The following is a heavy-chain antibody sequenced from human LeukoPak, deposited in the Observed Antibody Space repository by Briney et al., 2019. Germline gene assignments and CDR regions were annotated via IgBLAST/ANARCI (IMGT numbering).Heavy chain of an antibody. J-gene: IGHJ4*02. V-gene: IGHV3-23*01. D-gene: IGHD5-24*01. CDR1: GFTFSSYA. CDR3: ARSFGEWGRDGYNYSDY. Sequence: GGSLRLSCATSGFTFSSYAMTWVRQAPGKGLEWVSSISGSGDSPYHADSVKGRFTVSRDKFKSTLYLQMNSLRAEDTAIYYCARSFGEWGRDGYNYSDYWGRGTLVTVSS. CDR2: ISGSGDSP.